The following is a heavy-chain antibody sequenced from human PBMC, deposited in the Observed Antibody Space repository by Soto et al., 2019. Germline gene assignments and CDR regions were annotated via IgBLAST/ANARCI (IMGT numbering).Heavy chain of an antibody. Sequence: ASVKVSCKASGSNLGAYYTYWVRQAPGRGLEWVGLIDPVTGGTDYEERLRDRVPLTRDTSINTAYMELRSLRAEDTAVYYCAKEPRRGSLAVAGTSDDYYYGMDVWGQGTTVTVSS. CDR1: GSNLGAYY. J-gene: IGHJ6*02. CDR3: AKEPRRGSLAVAGTSDDYYYGMDV. V-gene: IGHV1-2*02. CDR2: IDPVTGGT. D-gene: IGHD6-19*01.